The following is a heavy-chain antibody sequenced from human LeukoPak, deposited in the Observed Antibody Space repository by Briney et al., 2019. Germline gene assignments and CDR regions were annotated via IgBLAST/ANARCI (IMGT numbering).Heavy chain of an antibody. CDR3: ARQIRFLNWFDP. D-gene: IGHD4-17*01. CDR2: IYHSGST. Sequence: SSETLSLTCTVSGGSISSGGYYWSWIRQPPGRGLEWIGYIYHSGSTYYNPSLKSRVTISVDRSKNQFSLKLSSVTAADTAVYYCARQIRFLNWFDPWGQGTLVTVSS. V-gene: IGHV4-30-2*01. J-gene: IGHJ5*02. CDR1: GGSISSGGYY.